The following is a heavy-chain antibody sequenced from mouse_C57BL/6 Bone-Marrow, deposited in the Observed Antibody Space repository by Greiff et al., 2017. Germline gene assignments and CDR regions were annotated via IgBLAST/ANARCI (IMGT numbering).Heavy chain of an antibody. V-gene: IGHV14-4*01. CDR3: TTLTAVVAHWYFDV. D-gene: IGHD1-1*01. CDR2: IDPENGDT. Sequence: EVQLQQSGAELVRPGASVKLSCTASGFNIKDDYMHWVKQRPEQGLEWIGWIDPENGDTEYASKFQGKATITADTSSNTAYLQLSSLTSEDTAVYSCTTLTAVVAHWYFDVWGTGTTVTVSA. J-gene: IGHJ1*03. CDR1: GFNIKDDY.